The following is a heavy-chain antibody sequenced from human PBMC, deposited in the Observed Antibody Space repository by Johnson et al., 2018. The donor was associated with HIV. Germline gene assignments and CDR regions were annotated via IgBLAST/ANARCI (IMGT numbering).Heavy chain of an antibody. CDR2: IKQDGSEK. CDR3: AYSSSPLSGDAFDI. V-gene: IGHV3-7*01. D-gene: IGHD6-6*01. Sequence: MLLVESGGGLVQPGGSLRLSCAASGFTFSSYWMSLVRQAPGKGLEWVANIKQDGSEKYYVDSVKGRFTISRDNAKNSLYLQMNSLRAEDTAVYYCAYSSSPLSGDAFDIWGQGTMVTVSS. CDR1: GFTFSSYW. J-gene: IGHJ3*02.